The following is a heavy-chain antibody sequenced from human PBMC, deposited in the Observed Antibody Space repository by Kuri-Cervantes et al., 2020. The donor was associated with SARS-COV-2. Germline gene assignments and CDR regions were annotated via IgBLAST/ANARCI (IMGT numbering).Heavy chain of an antibody. CDR1: GFTFSSYA. CDR2: ISGSGGST. CDR3: AKFTRDAFDI. V-gene: IGHV3-23*01. J-gene: IGHJ3*02. Sequence: GESLKISCAASGFTFSSYAMSWVRQAPGKGLEWVSAISGSGGSTYYADSVKGRFTISRDNAKNSLYLQMNSLRAEDTALYYCAKFTRDAFDIWGQGTMVTVSS.